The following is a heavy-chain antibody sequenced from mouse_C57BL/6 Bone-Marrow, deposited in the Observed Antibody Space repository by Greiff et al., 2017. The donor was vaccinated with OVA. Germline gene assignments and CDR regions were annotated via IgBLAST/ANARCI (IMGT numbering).Heavy chain of an antibody. J-gene: IGHJ2*01. D-gene: IGHD2-5*01. CDR2: ISSGSSTI. CDR3: ARPAYYSNYLFYYFDY. Sequence: EVQLVESGGGLVKPGGSLKLSCAASGFTFSDYGMHWVRQAPEKGLEWVAYISSGSSTIYYADTVKGRFTISRDNAKNTLFLQMTSLRSEDTAMYYCARPAYYSNYLFYYFDYWGQGTTLTVSS. V-gene: IGHV5-17*01. CDR1: GFTFSDYG.